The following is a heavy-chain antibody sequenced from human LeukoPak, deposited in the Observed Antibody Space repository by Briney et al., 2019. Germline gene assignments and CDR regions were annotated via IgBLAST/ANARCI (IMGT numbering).Heavy chain of an antibody. CDR2: ISSSSSYI. J-gene: IGHJ5*02. CDR1: GFTFSSYS. D-gene: IGHD2-15*01. V-gene: IGHV3-21*01. Sequence: GGSLRLSCAASGFTFSSYSMNLVRQAPGKGLEWVSSISSSSSYIYYADSVKGRFTISRDNAKNSLYLQMNSLRAEDTAVYYCARGRCSGGSCFDPWGQGTLVTVSS. CDR3: ARGRCSGGSCFDP.